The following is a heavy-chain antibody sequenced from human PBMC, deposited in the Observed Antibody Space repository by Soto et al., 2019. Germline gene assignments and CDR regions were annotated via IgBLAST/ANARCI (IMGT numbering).Heavy chain of an antibody. D-gene: IGHD3-9*01. V-gene: IGHV1-18*01. CDR3: ARDGGPTYYDILTGYIGATDAFDI. CDR2: ISAYNGNT. J-gene: IGHJ3*02. CDR1: GYTFTSYG. Sequence: ASVKVSCKASGYTFTSYGISWVRQAPGQGLEWMGWISAYNGNTNYAQKLQGRVTMTTDTSTSTAYMELRSLRSDDTAVYYCARDGGPTYYDILTGYIGATDAFDIWGQGTMVTVSS.